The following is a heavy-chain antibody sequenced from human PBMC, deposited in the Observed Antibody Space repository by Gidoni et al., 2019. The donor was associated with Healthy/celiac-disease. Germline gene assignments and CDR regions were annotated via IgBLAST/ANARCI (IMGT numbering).Heavy chain of an antibody. D-gene: IGHD6-13*01. CDR3: TRSVSSWIDY. J-gene: IGHJ4*02. Sequence: EVQLVESGGGLVQTGRSLRLSCTASGFTFGDYAMRWVRQAPGTVLEWEGFISSKAYGWTTEYAASLKGRFTISRDDSKSIAYLQMNSLKTEDTAVYYCTRSVSSWIDYWGQGTLVTVSS. CDR2: ISSKAYGWTT. CDR1: GFTFGDYA. V-gene: IGHV3-49*04.